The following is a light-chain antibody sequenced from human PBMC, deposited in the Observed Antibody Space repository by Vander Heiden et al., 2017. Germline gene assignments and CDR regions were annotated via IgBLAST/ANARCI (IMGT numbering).Light chain of an antibody. Sequence: DIVMTQSPDSLDVSLGERATINCKSSQSVIYSSNDKNYLAWYQQKAGQPPKLLIYWASTRESGVPDRFSGSGSGTDFTLTISSLQAEDVAVYYCQQYYSTPYTFGQGTKV. CDR1: QSVIYSSNDKNY. CDR2: WAS. J-gene: IGKJ2*01. V-gene: IGKV4-1*01. CDR3: QQYYSTPYT.